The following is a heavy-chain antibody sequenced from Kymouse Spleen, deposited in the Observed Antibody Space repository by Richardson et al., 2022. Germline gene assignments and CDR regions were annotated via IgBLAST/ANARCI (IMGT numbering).Heavy chain of an antibody. CDR2: IWYDGSNK. J-gene: IGHJ6*02. V-gene: IGHV3-33*01. CDR1: GFTFSSYG. Sequence: QVQLVESGGGVVQPGRSLRLSCAASGFTFSSYGMHWVRQAPGKGLEWVAVIWYDGSNKYYADSVKGRFTISRDNSKNTLYLQMNSLRAEDTAVYYCARELGGSGAPYYYGMDVWGQGTTVTVSS. CDR3: ARELGGSGAPYYYGMDV. D-gene: IGHD3-10*01.